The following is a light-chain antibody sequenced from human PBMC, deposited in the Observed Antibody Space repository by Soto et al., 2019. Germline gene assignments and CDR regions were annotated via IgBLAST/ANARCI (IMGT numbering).Light chain of an antibody. V-gene: IGKV3-20*01. CDR3: QQYGSSPLT. CDR2: GAS. J-gene: IGKJ4*01. Sequence: EIVLTQSPGTLSLSPGERATLSCRASQSVSSSYLAWCQQKPGQAPRLLIYGASSRATGIPDRFSGSGSGTAFTLTISRLEPEDFAVYYCQQYGSSPLTFGGGTKVEIK. CDR1: QSVSSSY.